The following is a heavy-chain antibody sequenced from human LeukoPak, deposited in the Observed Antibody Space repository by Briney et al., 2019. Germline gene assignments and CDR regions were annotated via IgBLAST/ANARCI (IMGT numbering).Heavy chain of an antibody. D-gene: IGHD4-17*01. CDR1: GFAFSTYW. Sequence: PGESLRLSCVVSGFAFSTYWMSWVRQAPGKGLEWVANIKQDGSEKYYVDSVKGRFTISRDNAKNSLYLQMNSLRAEDTAVYYCARDLGAASYGDYEDYFDYWGQGTLVTVSS. CDR2: IKQDGSEK. J-gene: IGHJ4*02. CDR3: ARDLGAASYGDYEDYFDY. V-gene: IGHV3-7*01.